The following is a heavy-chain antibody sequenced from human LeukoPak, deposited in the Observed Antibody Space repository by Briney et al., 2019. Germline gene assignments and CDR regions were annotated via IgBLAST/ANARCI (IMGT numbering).Heavy chain of an antibody. CDR1: GGSISSGSHQ. CDR2: IYARGST. CDR3: VAMKPPFYYYGLDV. Sequence: PSETLSLTCTVSGGSISSGSHQWSWIRQPVGKGLEWIGRIYARGSTNYNPSLQSRVTISIDSSKNQFSLELSSVTAADSAVYYCVAMKPPFYYYGLDVWGQGTTVIVSS. J-gene: IGHJ6*02. D-gene: IGHD5-12*01. V-gene: IGHV4-61*02.